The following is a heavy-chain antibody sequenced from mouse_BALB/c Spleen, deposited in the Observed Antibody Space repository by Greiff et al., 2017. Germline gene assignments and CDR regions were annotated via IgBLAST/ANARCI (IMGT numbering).Heavy chain of an antibody. Sequence: VHLVESGPGLVAPSQSLSITCTVSGFSLTSYGVHWVRQPPGKGLEWLGVIWAGGSTNYNSALMSRLSISKDNSKSQVFLKMNSLQTDDTAMYYCARDRGNPYWYFDVWGAGTTVTVSS. CDR2: IWAGGST. CDR1: GFSLTSYG. J-gene: IGHJ1*01. V-gene: IGHV2-9*02. CDR3: ARDRGNPYWYFDV. D-gene: IGHD2-1*01.